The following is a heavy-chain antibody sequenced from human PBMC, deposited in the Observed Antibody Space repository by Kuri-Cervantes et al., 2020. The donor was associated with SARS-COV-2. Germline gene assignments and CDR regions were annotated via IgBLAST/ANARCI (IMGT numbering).Heavy chain of an antibody. V-gene: IGHV3-23*01. CDR1: GFTFSSYA. Sequence: GGSLRLSCAASGFTFSSYAMSWVRQAPGKGLEWVSVISSGGGNTFYTGSVKGRFTISRDNSNNTLYLQMNSLRADDTAVYYCAKYIGSGTNTPDYWGQGNLVTVSS. J-gene: IGHJ4*01. D-gene: IGHD3-10*01. CDR2: ISSGGGNT. CDR3: AKYIGSGTNTPDY.